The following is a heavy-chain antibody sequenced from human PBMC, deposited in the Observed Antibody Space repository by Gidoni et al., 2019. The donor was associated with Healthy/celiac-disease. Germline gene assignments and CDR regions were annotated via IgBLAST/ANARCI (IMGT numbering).Heavy chain of an antibody. CDR2: INHSGST. CDR3: ARVSSSSSWFDP. D-gene: IGHD6-6*01. Sequence: QVQLQQWGAGLLKPSETLSLTCAVYGGSFSGYYWSWIRPPPGKGLEWIGEINHSGSTNYNPSLKSRVTISVDTSKNQFSLKLSSVTAADTAVYYCARVSSSSSWFDPWGQGTLVTVSS. V-gene: IGHV4-34*01. CDR1: GGSFSGYY. J-gene: IGHJ5*02.